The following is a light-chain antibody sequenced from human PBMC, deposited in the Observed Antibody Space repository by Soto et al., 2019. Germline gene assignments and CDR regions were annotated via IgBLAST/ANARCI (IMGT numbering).Light chain of an antibody. CDR3: SSYAGSLYV. CDR2: EVT. CDR1: SSDVGGYNY. Sequence: QSALTQPPSSSGSHVQSVTISCTGPSSDVGGYNYVSWYQQHPGKAPTLMIYEVTKRPSGVPDRFSGSKSGNTASLTVSGLQAEDEADDFCSSYAGSLYVFGTGTKLTVL. J-gene: IGLJ1*01. V-gene: IGLV2-8*01.